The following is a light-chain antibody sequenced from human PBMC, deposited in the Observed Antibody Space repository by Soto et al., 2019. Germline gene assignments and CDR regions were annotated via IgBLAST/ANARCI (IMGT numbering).Light chain of an antibody. V-gene: IGKV2-30*02. CDR2: EVS. J-gene: IGKJ1*01. Sequence: DVVMTQSPLSLPVTLGQPASISCGSSQSLIHSDGSTYLSWFHQRPGQSPRLLIYEVSDRDSGVPDRFSGSGSGSDFTLKSSRVEAEYVGVYYCMQGTHWPWTFGQGTEVEIK. CDR1: QSLIHSDGSTY. CDR3: MQGTHWPWT.